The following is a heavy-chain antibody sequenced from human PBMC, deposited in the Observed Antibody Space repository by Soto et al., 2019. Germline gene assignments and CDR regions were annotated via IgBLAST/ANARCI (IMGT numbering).Heavy chain of an antibody. D-gene: IGHD1-26*01. Sequence: GGSLRLSCVATRFTFTSYAMSWVRQAPGKGLEWVAAISASGGATIHADSVKGRLTISRDNSKNTLYLQMNSLRAEDTAVYYCAKDVEGGSLFRGAFDYWGQGTQVTVSS. CDR3: AKDVEGGSLFRGAFDY. CDR1: RFTFTSYA. J-gene: IGHJ4*02. CDR2: ISASGGAT. V-gene: IGHV3-23*01.